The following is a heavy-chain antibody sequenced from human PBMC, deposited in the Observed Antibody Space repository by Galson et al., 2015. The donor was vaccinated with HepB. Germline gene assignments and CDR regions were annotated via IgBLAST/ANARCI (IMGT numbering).Heavy chain of an antibody. CDR2: INAGNGNT. CDR3: ARLVVRGVYFDY. Sequence: SVKVSCKASGYTFTSYAMHWVRQAPGQRLEWMGWINAGNGNTKYSQKFQGRVTITRDTSASTAYVELSSLRSEDTAVYYCARLVVRGVYFDYWGQGTLVTVSP. CDR1: GYTFTSYA. V-gene: IGHV1-3*01. J-gene: IGHJ4*02. D-gene: IGHD3-10*01.